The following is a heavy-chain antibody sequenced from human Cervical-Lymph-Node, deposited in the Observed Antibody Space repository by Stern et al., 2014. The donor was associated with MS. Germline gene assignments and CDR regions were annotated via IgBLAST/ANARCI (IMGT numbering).Heavy chain of an antibody. Sequence: QVQLQESGPGLVKPSGTLSLTCAVSGGSISSSNWWSWVRQPPGKGLEWIGEIYHSGSTNYNPSLKSRVTISADKSKNQFSLKLSSVTAADTAVYYCARVRSITGTTHPGDYWGQGTLVTVSS. CDR2: IYHSGST. V-gene: IGHV4-4*02. D-gene: IGHD1-7*01. CDR1: GGSISSSNW. J-gene: IGHJ4*02. CDR3: ARVRSITGTTHPGDY.